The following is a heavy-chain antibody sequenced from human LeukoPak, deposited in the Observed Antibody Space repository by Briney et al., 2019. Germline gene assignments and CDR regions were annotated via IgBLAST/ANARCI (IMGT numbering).Heavy chain of an antibody. CDR2: IYPGDSDT. V-gene: IGHV5-51*01. D-gene: IGHD3-22*01. CDR1: GYSFTSYW. Sequence: GESLKISCKGSGYSFTSYWIGWVRQMPGKGLERMGIIYPGDSDTRYSPSFQGQVTISADKSISTAYRQWSSLKASDTAMYYCARPAGYYDSSGYYNVYYFDYWGQGTLVTVSS. J-gene: IGHJ4*02. CDR3: ARPAGYYDSSGYYNVYYFDY.